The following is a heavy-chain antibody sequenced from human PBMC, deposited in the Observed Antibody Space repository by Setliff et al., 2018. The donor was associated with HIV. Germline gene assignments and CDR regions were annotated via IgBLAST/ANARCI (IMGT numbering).Heavy chain of an antibody. CDR3: ARGRRSDYYDSNGYLYYYFDL. Sequence: SVKVSCKTSGGTFSSYGVSWVRQAPGQGLQWMGGIIPIFGSTDYAQRFQGRVTITTDEPATTVYMELSSLRSDDTAVYYCARGRRSDYYDSNGYLYYYFDLWGRGTLVTIS. CDR2: IIPIFGST. V-gene: IGHV1-69*05. CDR1: GGTFSSYG. D-gene: IGHD3-22*01. J-gene: IGHJ2*01.